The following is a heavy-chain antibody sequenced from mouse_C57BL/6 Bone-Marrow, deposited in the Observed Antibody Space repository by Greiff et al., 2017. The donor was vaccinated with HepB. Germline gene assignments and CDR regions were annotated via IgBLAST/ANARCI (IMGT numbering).Heavy chain of an antibody. D-gene: IGHD1-1*01. Sequence: QVQLQQPGAELVKPGASVKLSCKASGYTFTSYWMHWVKQRPGQGLEWIGMIHPSSGSTNYNEKFKSKATLTVDKSSSTAYMQLSSLTSEDSAVYYCAREDYGSSYYFDYWGQGTTLTVSS. J-gene: IGHJ2*01. CDR3: AREDYGSSYYFDY. V-gene: IGHV1-64*01. CDR1: GYTFTSYW. CDR2: IHPSSGST.